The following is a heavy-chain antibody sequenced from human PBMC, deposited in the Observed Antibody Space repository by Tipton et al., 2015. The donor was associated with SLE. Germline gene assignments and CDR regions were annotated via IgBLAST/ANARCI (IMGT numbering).Heavy chain of an antibody. D-gene: IGHD4-11*01. Sequence: TLSLTCAVYGGSFSGYYCIWIRQHPGKGLEWIGEINHSGSTNDNPSITSRVTISVDTSKNQFSLKLSSVTAADTAVYYCSKRPRLRYFDLWGRGTLVTVSS. CDR2: INHSGST. CDR3: SKRPRLRYFDL. CDR1: GGSFSGYY. V-gene: IGHV4-34*01. J-gene: IGHJ2*01.